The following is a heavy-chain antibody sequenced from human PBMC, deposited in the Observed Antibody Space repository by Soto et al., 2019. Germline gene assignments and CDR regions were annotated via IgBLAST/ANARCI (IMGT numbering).Heavy chain of an antibody. Sequence: GGSLRLSCVASGFTFSDYAMTWVRQAPGKGMERVSTISGSAGDTFYAESVNGRFTISRDKTKRTLYLEMHSLRAEHTAVYYCAKGDQERQWVFLQNWGQGTLVTVSS. CDR2: ISGSAGDT. V-gene: IGHV3-23*01. CDR1: GFTFSDYA. J-gene: IGHJ4*02. D-gene: IGHD2-8*01. CDR3: AKGDQERQWVFLQN.